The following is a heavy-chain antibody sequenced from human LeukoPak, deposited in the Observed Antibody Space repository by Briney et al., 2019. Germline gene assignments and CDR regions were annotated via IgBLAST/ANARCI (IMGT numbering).Heavy chain of an antibody. CDR3: ARRSNKYGVYYFDY. V-gene: IGHV5-51*01. J-gene: IGHJ4*02. D-gene: IGHD2-2*01. CDR2: IYPGDSET. Sequence: GESLKISCKGSGYSFTSYWIGWVRQMPGKGLEWMGIIYPGDSETRYSPSFQGQVTISADKSISTAYLQWSSLKASDTAMYYCARRSNKYGVYYFDYWGQGTLVIVSS. CDR1: GYSFTSYW.